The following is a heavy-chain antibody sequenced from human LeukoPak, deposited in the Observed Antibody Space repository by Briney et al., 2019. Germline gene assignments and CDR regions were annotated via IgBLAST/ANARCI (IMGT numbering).Heavy chain of an antibody. D-gene: IGHD2-2*01. V-gene: IGHV4-61*02. Sequence: SQTLSLTCTVSGGSISSGSYYWSWIRQPAGKGLEWIGRIYTSGSTNYNPSLKSRVTISVDTSKNQFSLKLSSVTAADTAVYYCARDLSRGLDYWGQGTLVTVSS. CDR1: GGSISSGSYY. CDR2: IYTSGST. J-gene: IGHJ4*02. CDR3: ARDLSRGLDY.